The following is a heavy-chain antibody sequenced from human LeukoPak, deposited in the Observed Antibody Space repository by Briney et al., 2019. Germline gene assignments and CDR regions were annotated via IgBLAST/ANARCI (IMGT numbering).Heavy chain of an antibody. CDR3: TRGRGYTYGYCFDY. J-gene: IGHJ4*02. D-gene: IGHD5-18*01. CDR2: IRTKAYGGTT. V-gene: IGHV3-49*04. CDR1: GFTFGDFA. Sequence: GGSLRLSCTASGFTFGDFAMSWVRDAPGKGLEGVGFIRTKAYGGTTEYAASVKGRFTISRDDSKSIAYLQMNSLKTEDTAVYYCTRGRGYTYGYCFDYWGQGTLVTVSS.